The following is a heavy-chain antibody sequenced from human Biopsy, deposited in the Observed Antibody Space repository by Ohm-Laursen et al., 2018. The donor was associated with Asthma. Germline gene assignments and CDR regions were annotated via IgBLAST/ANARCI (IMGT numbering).Heavy chain of an antibody. V-gene: IGHV4-31*03. D-gene: IGHD3-22*01. CDR3: ARERMFFYDSSGYGAFDI. CDR2: ISYTGTT. Sequence: SDTLSLTCTVSGDSSNSGGYSWTWIRQLPGKGLEWIGYISYTGTTYYNPSLKSRISMTVDTSKIQFSLKLSSVTAADTAIYYCARERMFFYDSSGYGAFDIWGQGTLVTASS. CDR1: GDSSNSGGYS. J-gene: IGHJ3*02.